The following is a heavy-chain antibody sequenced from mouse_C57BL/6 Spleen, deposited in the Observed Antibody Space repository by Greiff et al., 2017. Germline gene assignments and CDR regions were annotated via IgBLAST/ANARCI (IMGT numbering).Heavy chain of an antibody. CDR3: ARDQRRDYPYYAMDY. CDR2: INYDGSST. Sequence: EVHLVESEGGLVQPGSSMKLSCTASGFTFSDYYMAWVRQVPEKGLEWVANINYDGSSTYYLDSLKSRFIISRDNAKNILYLQMSSLKSEDTATYYCARDQRRDYPYYAMDYWGQGTSVTVSS. D-gene: IGHD5-5*01. J-gene: IGHJ4*01. CDR1: GFTFSDYY. V-gene: IGHV5-16*01.